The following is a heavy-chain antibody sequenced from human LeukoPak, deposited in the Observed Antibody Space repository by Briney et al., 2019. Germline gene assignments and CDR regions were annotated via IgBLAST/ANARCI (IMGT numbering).Heavy chain of an antibody. CDR1: GFTFSNYL. CDR3: ARGYSRAAFDI. J-gene: IGHJ3*02. V-gene: IGHV3-48*01. Sequence: TGGSLRLSCVGSGFTFSNYLMNWVRQAPGKGLAWVSFISSTGGTIYYADAVKGRFTVSRDNAKNSLLLQMNSLRAEDTALYYCARGYSRAAFDIWGQGTMVTVSS. CDR2: ISSTGGTI. D-gene: IGHD2-15*01.